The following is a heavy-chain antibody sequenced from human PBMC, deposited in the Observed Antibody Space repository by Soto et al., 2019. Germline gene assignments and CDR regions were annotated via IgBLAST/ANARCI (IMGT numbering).Heavy chain of an antibody. CDR3: ARDPGRDGYNHHYYYYGTDV. CDR1: GGTFSSYA. V-gene: IGHV1-69*13. D-gene: IGHD5-12*01. CDR2: IIPIIGTA. J-gene: IGHJ6*02. Sequence: SVKVSCKASGGTFSSYAISWVRQAPGQGLEWMGGIIPIIGTANSAQKFQGRVTITADESTSTAYMELSSLRSEDTAVYYCARDPGRDGYNHHYYYYGTDVWGQGTTVTVSS.